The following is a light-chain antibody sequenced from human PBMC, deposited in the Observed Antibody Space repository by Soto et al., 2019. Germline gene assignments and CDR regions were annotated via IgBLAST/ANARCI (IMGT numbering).Light chain of an antibody. J-gene: IGLJ3*02. CDR2: EVT. Sequence: QSVLTQPPSASGSPGQSVTISCTGTSSDVGGYNYVSWYQQHPGKAPKLMIYEVTKRPSGVPDRFSGSKSGNTASLTVSGLQAEDEADYYCSSHGGINNVVFGGGTKVTVL. CDR1: SSDVGGYNY. V-gene: IGLV2-8*01. CDR3: SSHGGINNVV.